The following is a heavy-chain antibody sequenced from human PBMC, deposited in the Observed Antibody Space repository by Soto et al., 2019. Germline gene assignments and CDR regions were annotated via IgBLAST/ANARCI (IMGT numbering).Heavy chain of an antibody. CDR3: ARGPGGPDGPGDY. D-gene: IGHD2-15*01. Sequence: QVQLVQSGAEVKKPGASVKVSCKASGYTFTSYAMHWVRQAPGQRLEWRGWINAGNGNTKYSQKFQGRVTITRDTSASTAYMALSSLRSEDTAVYYCARGPGGPDGPGDYWGQGTLVTVSS. CDR2: INAGNGNT. CDR1: GYTFTSYA. J-gene: IGHJ4*02. V-gene: IGHV1-3*01.